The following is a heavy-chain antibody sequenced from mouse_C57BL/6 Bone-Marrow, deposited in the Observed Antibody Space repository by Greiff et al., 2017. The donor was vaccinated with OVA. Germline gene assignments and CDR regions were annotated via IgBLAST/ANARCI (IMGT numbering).Heavy chain of an antibody. CDR1: GYTFTRYW. V-gene: IGHV1-64*01. D-gene: IGHD1-1*01. CDR3: ARAGTTVVADY. J-gene: IGHJ2*01. CDR2: IHPNSGST. Sequence: VQLQQPGAELVKPGASVKLSCKASGYTFTRYWMHWVKQRPGQGLEWIGMIHPNSGSTNYNEKFKSKATLTVDKSSSTAYMQLSSLTSEDSAVYYCARAGTTVVADYWGQGTTLTVSS.